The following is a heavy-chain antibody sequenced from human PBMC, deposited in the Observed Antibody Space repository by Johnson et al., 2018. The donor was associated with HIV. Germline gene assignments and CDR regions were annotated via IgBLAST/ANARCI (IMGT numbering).Heavy chain of an antibody. CDR1: GFTFSSYG. Sequence: QVQLVESGGGLVQPGGSLRLSCAASGFTFSSYGMHWVRQAPGKGLEWVAFIRYDGSNKYYADSVKGRFTISRDNAKNSLYLQMNSLRAEDTAVYYCARGELEDDAFDIWGQGTMVTVSS. CDR2: IRYDGSNK. J-gene: IGHJ3*02. V-gene: IGHV3-30*02. CDR3: ARGELEDDAFDI. D-gene: IGHD1-1*01.